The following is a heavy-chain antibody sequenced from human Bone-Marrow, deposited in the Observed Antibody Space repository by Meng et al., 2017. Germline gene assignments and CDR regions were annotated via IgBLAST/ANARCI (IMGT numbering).Heavy chain of an antibody. CDR2: INHSGST. CDR1: GGSFSGYY. CDR3: ARGRVTTVTTPNWYFDL. Sequence: QAQLPQWRAGLLKPSEPLSLTCAVYGGSFSGYYWSWIRQPPGKGLEWIGEINHSGSTNYNPSLKSRVTISVDTSKNQFSLKLSSVTAADTAVYYCARGRVTTVTTPNWYFDLWGRGTLVTVSS. V-gene: IGHV4-34*01. D-gene: IGHD4-17*01. J-gene: IGHJ2*01.